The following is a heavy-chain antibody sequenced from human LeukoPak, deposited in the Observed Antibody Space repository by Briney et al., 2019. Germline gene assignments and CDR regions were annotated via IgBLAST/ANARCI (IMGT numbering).Heavy chain of an antibody. CDR2: TYYRSKWYN. V-gene: IGHV6-1*01. J-gene: IGHJ6*02. D-gene: IGHD1-1*01. Sequence: SQTLSLTCAISGDSVSSNSAAWNWIRQSPSRGLEWLGRTYYRSKWYNDYAVSVKSRITINPDTSKNQFSLQLNSVTPEDTAVYYSARDPMERLYYYYGMDVWGQGTTVTVSS. CDR3: ARDPMERLYYYYGMDV. CDR1: GDSVSSNSAA.